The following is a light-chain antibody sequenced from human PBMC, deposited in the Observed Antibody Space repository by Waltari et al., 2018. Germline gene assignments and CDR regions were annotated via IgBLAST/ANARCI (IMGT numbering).Light chain of an antibody. CDR2: AAS. CDR3: QQYYSYLLT. J-gene: IGKJ4*01. CDR1: QGISSY. V-gene: IGKV1-8*01. Sequence: AIRMTQSPSSFSASTGDRVTITCRASQGISSYLAWYQQKPGKAPKLLIYAASTLQSGVPSRFSGNGSGTDFTLTISCLQSEDFATYYCQQYYSYLLTFGGGTKVEIK.